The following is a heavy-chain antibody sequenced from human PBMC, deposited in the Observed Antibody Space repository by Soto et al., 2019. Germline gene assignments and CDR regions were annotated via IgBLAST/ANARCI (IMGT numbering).Heavy chain of an antibody. V-gene: IGHV4-4*02. J-gene: IGHJ5*02. Sequence: PSETLSLTCAVSGVSISSGNWWTWVRQTPQRGLEYIGEIFHDGTANYYPSFERRVAISVDTSKNQFSLKLTSVTAADTAVYYCARVLDYSPGTTNRICRWFNPWGQGILVTVSS. CDR1: GVSISSGNW. D-gene: IGHD4-4*01. CDR2: IFHDGTA. CDR3: ARVLDYSPGTTNRICRWFNP.